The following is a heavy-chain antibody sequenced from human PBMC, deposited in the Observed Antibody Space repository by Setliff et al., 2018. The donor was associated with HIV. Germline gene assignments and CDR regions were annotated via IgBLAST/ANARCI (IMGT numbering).Heavy chain of an antibody. V-gene: IGHV3-15*01. Sequence: GGSLSLSCAVSGITFGNAWMSWVRQAPGKGLEWVGRIKSKADGGATDYAAPVKGRFSISRDDSKNTLYLQMNSLKIEDTAVYYCTTGTRLVDWGQGALVTVS. J-gene: IGHJ4*02. D-gene: IGHD2-21*01. CDR3: TTGTRLVD. CDR2: IKSKADGGAT. CDR1: GITFGNAW.